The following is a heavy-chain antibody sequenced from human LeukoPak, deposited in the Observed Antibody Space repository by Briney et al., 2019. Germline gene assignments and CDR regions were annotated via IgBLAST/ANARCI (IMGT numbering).Heavy chain of an antibody. CDR3: AKDPRITMIVVVTGANWFDP. Sequence: PGGSLRLSCAPSGFTFSNYNINWVRQPPGKGLEWVSAIIGSGRIKYYADSVKGRFTISRDNSKNTLYLQMNSLRAEDTAVYYCAKDPRITMIVVVTGANWFDPWGQGTLVTVSS. CDR2: IIGSGRIK. V-gene: IGHV3-23*01. J-gene: IGHJ5*02. D-gene: IGHD3-22*01. CDR1: GFTFSNYN.